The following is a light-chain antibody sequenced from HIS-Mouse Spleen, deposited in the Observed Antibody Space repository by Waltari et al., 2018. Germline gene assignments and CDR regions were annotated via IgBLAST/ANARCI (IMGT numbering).Light chain of an antibody. Sequence: DVVMTQSPLSLPVTLGQPASLSCRSSQSLVHSDGNTYLNWFQQRPGQSPRRLIYKVSNRDSGVPDRFSGSGSGTDFTLKISRVEAEDVGVYYCMKGTHWPRTFGGGTKVEIK. CDR1: QSLVHSDGNTY. CDR3: MKGTHWPRT. V-gene: IGKV2-30*02. CDR2: KVS. J-gene: IGKJ4*01.